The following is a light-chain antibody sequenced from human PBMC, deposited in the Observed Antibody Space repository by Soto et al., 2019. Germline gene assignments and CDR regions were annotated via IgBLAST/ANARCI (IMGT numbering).Light chain of an antibody. Sequence: QSALTQPASVSGSPGQSITISCTGTSSDVGGYDFVSWYQQRPGKAPKLIIYDVSNRPSGVSTRFSGSKSGNTAALTISGLQAEDEDDYYCTSYTRSDIGVFGGGTKLTVL. J-gene: IGLJ3*02. V-gene: IGLV2-14*01. CDR1: SSDVGGYDF. CDR3: TSYTRSDIGV. CDR2: DVS.